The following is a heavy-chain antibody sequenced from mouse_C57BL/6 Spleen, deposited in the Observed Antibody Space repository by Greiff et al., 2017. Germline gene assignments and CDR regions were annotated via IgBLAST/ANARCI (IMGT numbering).Heavy chain of an antibody. V-gene: IGHV1-9*01. Sequence: VQLQQSGAELMKPGASVKLSCKATGYTFTGYWIEWVKQRPGPGLEWIGEILPGSGSTNSNEKFKGKATFTADTSSNTAYMQRSSLTTEDSAIYYCGKGDYFDHWGQGTTLTVSS. CDR2: ILPGSGST. CDR1: GYTFTGYW. CDR3: GKGDYFDH. J-gene: IGHJ2*01.